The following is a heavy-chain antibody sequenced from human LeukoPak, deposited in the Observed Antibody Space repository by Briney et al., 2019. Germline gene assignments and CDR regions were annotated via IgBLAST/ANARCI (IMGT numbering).Heavy chain of an antibody. CDR2: IYYSGNT. V-gene: IGHV4-39*07. Sequence: SETLSLTCTVSGGSISSSGSYWGWIRQPPGKGLEWIGSIYYSGNTYNPSLKSRVTISVDTSKNQFSLNLTSVNAADTAVYYCARVWVVTAGTPHNRPGWFDPWGQGTLVTVSS. J-gene: IGHJ5*02. CDR3: ARVWVVTAGTPHNRPGWFDP. CDR1: GGSISSSGSY. D-gene: IGHD1-14*01.